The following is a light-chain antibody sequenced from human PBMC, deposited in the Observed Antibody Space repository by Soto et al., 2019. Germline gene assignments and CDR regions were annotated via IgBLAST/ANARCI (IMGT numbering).Light chain of an antibody. V-gene: IGLV1-40*01. CDR1: SSNIGAGYD. CDR3: QSYDSSLSGYV. J-gene: IGLJ1*01. Sequence: QSVLTQPPSVSGAPGQRVPISCTGSSSNIGAGYDVHWYQQLPGTAPKRLIYGNSNRPSGVPDRFSGSKSGTSAALAITGLQAEDEADYYCQSYDSSLSGYVFGTGTKVTVL. CDR2: GNS.